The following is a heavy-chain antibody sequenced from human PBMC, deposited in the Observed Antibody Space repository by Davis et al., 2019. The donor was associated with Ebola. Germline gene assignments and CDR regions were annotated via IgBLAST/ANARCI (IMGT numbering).Heavy chain of an antibody. Sequence: ASVKVSCKASGYTFTSYYMHWVRQAPGQGLEWMGIINPSGGSTSYAQKFQGRVPMTTDTSTSTVYMELKSLRSDDPAVYYCARDERYCSGGSCYSYGMDVWGQGTTVTVSS. CDR2: INPSGGST. D-gene: IGHD2-15*01. J-gene: IGHJ6*02. V-gene: IGHV1-46*01. CDR3: ARDERYCSGGSCYSYGMDV. CDR1: GYTFTSYY.